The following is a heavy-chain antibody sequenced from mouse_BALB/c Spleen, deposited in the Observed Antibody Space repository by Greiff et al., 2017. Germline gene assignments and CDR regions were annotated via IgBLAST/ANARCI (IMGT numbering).Heavy chain of an antibody. Sequence: QVQLQQSGPGLVAPSQSLSITCTVSGFSLTSYGVHWVRQPPGKGLEWLGVIWAGGSTNYNSALMSRLSISKDNSKSQVFLKMNSLQTDDTAMYYCARDHDDYDVAYWGQGTLVTVSA. J-gene: IGHJ3*01. V-gene: IGHV2-9*02. CDR3: ARDHDDYDVAY. CDR2: IWAGGST. D-gene: IGHD2-4*01. CDR1: GFSLTSYG.